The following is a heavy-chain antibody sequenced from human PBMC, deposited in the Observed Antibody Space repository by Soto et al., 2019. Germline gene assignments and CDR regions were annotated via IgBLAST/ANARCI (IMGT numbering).Heavy chain of an antibody. CDR3: ATAPNRNYWFDP. CDR1: GYTLTELS. CDR2: FDPEDGET. Sequence: GASVKVSCKVSGYTLTELSMHWVRQAPGKVLEGMGGFDPEDGETIYAQKFQGRVTMTEDTSTDTAYMELSSLRSEDTAVYYCATAPNRNYWFDPWGQGTLVTVSS. V-gene: IGHV1-24*01. J-gene: IGHJ5*02.